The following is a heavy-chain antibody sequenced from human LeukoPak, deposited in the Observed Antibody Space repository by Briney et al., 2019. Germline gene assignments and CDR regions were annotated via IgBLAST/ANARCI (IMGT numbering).Heavy chain of an antibody. Sequence: GGSLRLSCAASGFTFSSYTMNWVRQAPGKGLEWVAVISYDGSNKDYADSVKGRFTIFRDNSKKTLHLQMNSLRAEDTAVYYCARDSLQGDAFDIWGQGTMVTVSS. CDR2: ISYDGSNK. CDR3: ARDSLQGDAFDI. D-gene: IGHD1-1*01. CDR1: GFTFSSYT. V-gene: IGHV3-30-3*01. J-gene: IGHJ3*02.